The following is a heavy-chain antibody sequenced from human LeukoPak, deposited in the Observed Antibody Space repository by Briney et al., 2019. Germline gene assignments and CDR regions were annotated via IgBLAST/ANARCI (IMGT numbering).Heavy chain of an antibody. D-gene: IGHD3-16*01. J-gene: IGHJ3*02. CDR2: IWYDGSNK. V-gene: IGHV3-33*01. CDR3: ARDWAGMAFDI. CDR1: GFTFSSYG. Sequence: GGSLRLSCAASGFTFSSYGMHWVRQAPGKGLEWVAVIWYDGSNKYYADSVKGRFTISRDNSKNTLYLQMNSLRAEDTAVYYCARDWAGMAFDIWGQGTMVTVSS.